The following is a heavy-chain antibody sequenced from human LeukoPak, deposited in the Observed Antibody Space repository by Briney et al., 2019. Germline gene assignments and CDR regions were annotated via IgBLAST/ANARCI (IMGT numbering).Heavy chain of an antibody. D-gene: IGHD5-18*01. CDR3: ARDSYSYGFDY. CDR1: GGSFSGYY. J-gene: IGHJ4*02. V-gene: IGHV4-4*07. CDR2: IYTSGST. Sequence: PSETLSLTCAVYGGSFSGYYWSWIRQPAGKGLEWIGRIYTSGSTNYNPSLKSRVTISVDTSKNQFSLKLSSVTAADTAVYYCARDSYSYGFDYWGQGTLVTVSS.